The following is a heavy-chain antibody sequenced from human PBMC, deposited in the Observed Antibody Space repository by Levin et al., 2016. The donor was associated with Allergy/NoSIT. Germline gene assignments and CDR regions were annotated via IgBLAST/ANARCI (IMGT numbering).Heavy chain of an antibody. J-gene: IGHJ4*02. V-gene: IGHV1-46*01. CDR3: ARDHVQAKRGPTNSSSWYGY. D-gene: IGHD6-13*01. CDR2: INPSGGST. CDR1: GYTFTSYY. Sequence: ASVKVSCKASGYTFTSYYMHWVRQAPGQGLEWMGIINPSGGSTSYAQKFQGRVTMTRDTSTSTVYMELSSLRSEDTAVYYCARDHVQAKRGPTNSSSWYGYWGQGTLVTVSS.